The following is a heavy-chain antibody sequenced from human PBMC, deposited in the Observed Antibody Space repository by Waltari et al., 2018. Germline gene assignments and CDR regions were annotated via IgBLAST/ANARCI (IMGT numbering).Heavy chain of an antibody. CDR1: GGSISSGSYY. D-gene: IGHD4-17*01. J-gene: IGHJ4*02. Sequence: QVQLQESGPGLVKPSQTLSLTCSVPGGSISSGSYYWTWIRQPAGKGLEWIGRIYTSGSTNYNPSRKSRVNISVDTSKNQFSLKLSSVTAADTAMYYCARDSSYGSFHYWGQGTLVTVSS. V-gene: IGHV4-61*02. CDR2: IYTSGST. CDR3: ARDSSYGSFHY.